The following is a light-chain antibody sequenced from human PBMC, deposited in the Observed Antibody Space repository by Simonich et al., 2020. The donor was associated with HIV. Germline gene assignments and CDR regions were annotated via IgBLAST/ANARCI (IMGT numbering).Light chain of an antibody. J-gene: IGLJ2*01. CDR3: SSRDSGNHRL. V-gene: IGLV3-19*01. CDR1: SLRSYT. Sequence: SSELTQDPAVSVALGPTVRITCQGVSLRSYTASWYQQKAGQGPILVIHRRDNRPSGIPDRFSGSSSGNTASLTITGAQAEDEADYYCSSRDSGNHRLFGGGTKVTVL. CDR2: RRD.